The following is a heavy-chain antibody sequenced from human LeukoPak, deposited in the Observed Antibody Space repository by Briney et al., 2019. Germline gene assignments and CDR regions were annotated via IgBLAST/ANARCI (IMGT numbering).Heavy chain of an antibody. CDR1: GYTFTGYY. J-gene: IGHJ4*02. CDR2: INPNSGGT. CDR3: ARDQGLWFGELLFSG. Sequence: ASVKVSCKASGYTFTGYYMHWVRQAPGQGLEWMGWINPNSGGTKYAQKFQGRVTMTRDTSISTAYMELSSLTSDDTAVYYCARDQGLWFGELLFSGWGQGTLVTVSS. V-gene: IGHV1-2*02. D-gene: IGHD3-10*01.